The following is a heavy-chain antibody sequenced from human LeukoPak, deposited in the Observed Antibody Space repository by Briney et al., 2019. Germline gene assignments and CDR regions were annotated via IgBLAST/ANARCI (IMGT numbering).Heavy chain of an antibody. CDR1: GYTFTSYG. CDR2: ISAYNGNT. D-gene: IGHD2-21*02. J-gene: IGHJ4*02. CDR3: ARDQEAYCGGDCYPGAC. V-gene: IGHV1-18*01. Sequence: ASVKVSCKASGYTFTSYGISWVRQAPGQGLEWMGWISAYNGNTNYAQKLQGRVTMTTDTSTSTAYMELRSLRSDDTAVYYCARDQEAYCGGDCYPGACWGQGTLVTVSS.